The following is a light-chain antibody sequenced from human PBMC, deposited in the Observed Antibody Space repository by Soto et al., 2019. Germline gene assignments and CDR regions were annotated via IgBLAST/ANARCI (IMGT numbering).Light chain of an antibody. CDR3: QQYGISRWT. Sequence: EMVLTQSPGTLSLSPGERATLSCRASQSVSSSYLAWYQQKPGQAPRLLIYGASSRATGIPDRFSGSGSGTDFTLTISRLEPEDFAVYYCQQYGISRWTFGQGTKVEIK. V-gene: IGKV3-20*01. J-gene: IGKJ1*01. CDR2: GAS. CDR1: QSVSSSY.